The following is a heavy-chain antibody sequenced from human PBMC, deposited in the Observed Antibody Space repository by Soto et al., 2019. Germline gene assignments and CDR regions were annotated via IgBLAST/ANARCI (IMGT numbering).Heavy chain of an antibody. Sequence: SGPTLVKPTQTLTLTCTFSGFSLSTSGVGVGWIRQPPGKALEWLALIYWDDDKRYSPSLKSRLTITKDTSKNQVVLKRANMDPVDTATYYCAHRQTVARAKDVVVPAAQYFDYWGQGTLVTVSS. CDR1: GFSLSTSGVG. D-gene: IGHD2-2*01. V-gene: IGHV2-5*02. CDR3: AHRQTVARAKDVVVPAAQYFDY. J-gene: IGHJ4*02. CDR2: IYWDDDK.